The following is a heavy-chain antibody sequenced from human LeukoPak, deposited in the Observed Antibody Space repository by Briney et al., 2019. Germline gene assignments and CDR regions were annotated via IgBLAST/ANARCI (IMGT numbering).Heavy chain of an antibody. CDR2: IYTSGST. CDR1: GGSISSYY. Sequence: PSETLSLTCTVSGGSISSYYWSWIRQPAGKGLEWIGRIYTSGSTNYNPSLKSRVTMSVDTSKNQFSLKLSSVTAADTAVYYCARSLVGAPRFTAFDIWGQGTMVTVSS. D-gene: IGHD1-26*01. CDR3: ARSLVGAPRFTAFDI. V-gene: IGHV4-4*07. J-gene: IGHJ3*02.